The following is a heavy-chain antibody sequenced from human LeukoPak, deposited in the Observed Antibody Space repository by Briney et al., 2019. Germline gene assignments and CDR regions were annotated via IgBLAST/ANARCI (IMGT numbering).Heavy chain of an antibody. J-gene: IGHJ4*02. V-gene: IGHV3-49*04. CDR1: GFTFGDYA. Sequence: AGGSLRLSCTASGFTFGDYAMSWVRQAPGKGLEWVGFIRSKAYGGTTEYAASVKGRFTISRDDSKSIAYLQMNSLKTEDTAVYYCTRVGYGKWELDTEGIFDYWGQGTLVTVSS. CDR3: TRVGYGKWELDTEGIFDY. D-gene: IGHD1-26*01. CDR2: IRSKAYGGTT.